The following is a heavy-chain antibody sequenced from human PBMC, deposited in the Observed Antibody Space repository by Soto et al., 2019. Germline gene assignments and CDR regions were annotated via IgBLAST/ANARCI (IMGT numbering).Heavy chain of an antibody. CDR3: AREMASGYSRTWFDP. CDR1: GGTVSNYA. Sequence: SVKVSCKASGGTVSNYAISWVRQAPGQGLEWMGGIVPKFGTANYAQRFQGRVTISADKSTDSVYMELSSLRSQDTAVYYCAREMASGYSRTWFDPWGQGTLVT. J-gene: IGHJ5*02. V-gene: IGHV1-69*06. CDR2: IVPKFGTA. D-gene: IGHD2-15*01.